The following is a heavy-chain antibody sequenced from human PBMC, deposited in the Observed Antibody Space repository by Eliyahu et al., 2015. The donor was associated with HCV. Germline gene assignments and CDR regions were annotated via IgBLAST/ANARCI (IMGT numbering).Heavy chain of an antibody. Sequence: QLQLQGSGPGLVQPSETLSLTCTVSGGSINSXDYFWGWIRQPPGRGLXWIGSXSYXGGTYYNPXLKSRVTMSVDTSKNQFSLKLSSVTAADTAVYYCARLSWSLFGLDFWGQGTLVTVSS. V-gene: IGHV4-39*01. CDR2: XSYXGGT. CDR3: ARLSWSLFGLDF. D-gene: IGHD2-21*01. J-gene: IGHJ4*02. CDR1: GGSINSXDYF.